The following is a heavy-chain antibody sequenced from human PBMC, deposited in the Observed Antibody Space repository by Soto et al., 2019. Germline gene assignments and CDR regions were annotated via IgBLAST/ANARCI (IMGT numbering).Heavy chain of an antibody. V-gene: IGHV3-30*18. D-gene: IGHD3-22*01. CDR1: GFAFSAFG. J-gene: IGHJ3*02. CDR3: AKYRRSVFYFDAFDR. CDR2: ISDDGGNK. Sequence: HLVESGGGVVQPGGSLRLSCAASGFAFSAFGMQWVRQTPAKGLEWVAVISDDGGNKNYPDSVKGRFTVSRDNSKNTLSLQMSTLTFDDTAVYYCAKYRRSVFYFDAFDRWGQGTLVAVSS.